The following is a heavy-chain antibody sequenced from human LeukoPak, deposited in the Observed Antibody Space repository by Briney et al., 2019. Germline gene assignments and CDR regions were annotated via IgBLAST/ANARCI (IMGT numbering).Heavy chain of an antibody. D-gene: IGHD5-12*01. CDR1: GFIFSDYY. CDR2: ISSTGTII. J-gene: IGHJ4*02. Sequence: PGGSLRLSCAASGFIFSDYYMSWIRQAPGKGLEWVSCISSTGTIIYYADSVRGRFTISRDNTKNSLYLQVNSLRAEDTAVYYCARAYSDYDRLFDYWGQGTLVTVSS. CDR3: ARAYSDYDRLFDY. V-gene: IGHV3-11*01.